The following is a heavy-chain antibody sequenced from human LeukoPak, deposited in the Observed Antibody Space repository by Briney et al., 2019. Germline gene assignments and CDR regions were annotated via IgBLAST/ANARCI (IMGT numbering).Heavy chain of an antibody. V-gene: IGHV3-74*01. CDR3: ATKQWLAPPPDS. Sequence: GRSLRLSCAASGFTFSNNWMLWVRQAPGKRLESVSRINTDGTVTTYADSVKGRFTVSRDNADNTMLLQMNSVRDEDTAVYYCATKQWLAPPPDSWGQGTPVTVSS. CDR1: GFTFSNNW. D-gene: IGHD6-19*01. CDR2: INTDGTVT. J-gene: IGHJ4*02.